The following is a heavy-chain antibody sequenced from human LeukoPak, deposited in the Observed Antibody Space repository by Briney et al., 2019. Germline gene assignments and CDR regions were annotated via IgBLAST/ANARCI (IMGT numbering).Heavy chain of an antibody. V-gene: IGHV3-53*01. J-gene: IGHJ4*02. D-gene: IGHD4-23*01. CDR3: ARRAGGYSHPYDY. CDR1: GFTVSGNY. CDR2: IYSGGTT. Sequence: GGSLRLSCAVSGFTVSGNYMSWVRQAPGKGLEWVSLIYSGGTTYYADSVKGRFIISRDKSKNTLYLQMNSLRPEDTAVYYCARRAGGYSHPYDYWGQGILVTVSS.